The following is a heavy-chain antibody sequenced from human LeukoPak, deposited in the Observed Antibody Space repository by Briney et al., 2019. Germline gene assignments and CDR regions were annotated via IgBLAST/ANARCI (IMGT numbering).Heavy chain of an antibody. CDR3: AKDLDSSSSGVRFDY. Sequence: PGGSLRLSCAASGFTFSSYSMNWVRQAPGKGLEWVSAISGSGDSTYYADSVRGRFTISRDNSKNTLYLQMNSLRAEDTAVYYCAKDLDSSSSGVRFDYWGQGTLDTVSS. D-gene: IGHD6-6*01. CDR1: GFTFSSYS. CDR2: ISGSGDST. V-gene: IGHV3-23*01. J-gene: IGHJ4*02.